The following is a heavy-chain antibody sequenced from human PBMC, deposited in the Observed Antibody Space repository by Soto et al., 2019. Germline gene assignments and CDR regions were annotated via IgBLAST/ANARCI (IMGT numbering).Heavy chain of an antibody. CDR3: ASQKSHYDILTGYYLHGNNWFDP. V-gene: IGHV4-30-4*01. D-gene: IGHD3-9*01. CDR2: IYYSGST. J-gene: IGHJ5*02. Sequence: PSETLSLTCTASGGSISSGDYYWSWIRQPPGKGLEWIGYIYYSGSTYYNPSLKSRVTISVDTSKNQFSLKLSSVTAADTAVYYCASQKSHYDILTGYYLHGNNWFDPWGQGTLVTVSS. CDR1: GGSISSGDYY.